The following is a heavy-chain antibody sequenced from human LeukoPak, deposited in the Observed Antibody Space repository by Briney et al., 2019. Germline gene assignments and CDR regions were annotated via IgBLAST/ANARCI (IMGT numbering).Heavy chain of an antibody. CDR3: ARYCSGGSCYPYYYYGMDV. D-gene: IGHD2-15*01. CDR2: IYYSGST. Sequence: PSETLSLTCTVSGGSISSHYWSWIRQPPGKGLEWIGYIYYSGSTNYNPSLKSRVTISVDTSKNHFSLRLSSVTAADTAVYYCARYCSGGSCYPYYYYGMDVWGQGTTVTVSS. CDR1: GGSISSHY. J-gene: IGHJ6*02. V-gene: IGHV4-59*08.